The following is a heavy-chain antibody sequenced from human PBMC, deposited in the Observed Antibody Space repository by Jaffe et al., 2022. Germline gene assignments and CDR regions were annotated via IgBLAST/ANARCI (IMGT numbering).Heavy chain of an antibody. J-gene: IGHJ5*02. V-gene: IGHV1-2*02. CDR2: INPNSGGT. Sequence: QVQLVQSGAEVKKPGASVKVSCKASGYTFTGYYMHWVRQAPGQGLEWMGWINPNSGGTNYAQKFQGRVTMTRDTSISTAYMELSRLRSDDTAVYYCATTYGSGSYFFFNWFDPWGQGTLVTVSS. CDR3: ATTYGSGSYFFFNWFDP. CDR1: GYTFTGYY. D-gene: IGHD3-10*01.